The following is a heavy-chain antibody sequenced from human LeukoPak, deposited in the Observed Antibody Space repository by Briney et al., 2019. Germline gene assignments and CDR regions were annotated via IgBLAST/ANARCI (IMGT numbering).Heavy chain of an antibody. CDR2: INHSGST. V-gene: IGHV4-34*01. Sequence: KSSETLSLTCTVYGKSFSGYYWTCIRQSPGKGLEWIGEINHSGSTNYNPSLKSRVSISIDTSKNHLSLKLSSVTAADTAVYYCARGRVSVTGYYFAMDVWGQGTTVTVSS. CDR1: GKSFSGYY. J-gene: IGHJ6*02. CDR3: ARGRVSVTGYYFAMDV. D-gene: IGHD2-21*02.